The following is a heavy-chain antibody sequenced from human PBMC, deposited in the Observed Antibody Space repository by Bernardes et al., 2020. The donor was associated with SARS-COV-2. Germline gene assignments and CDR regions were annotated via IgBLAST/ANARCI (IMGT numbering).Heavy chain of an antibody. D-gene: IGHD3-22*01. CDR2: INSGGGTT. CDR3: TRGPISGYGSFGV. CDR1: GFNFGDHW. V-gene: IGHV3-74*01. Sequence: VGSLSLSCEASGFNFGDHWMHWVRQAPGKGLVWVARINSGGGTTNYADSVKGRFTISRDNAKNTLYLQMSSLSAEDTAVYYCTRGPISGYGSFGVWGQGTLVTVSS. J-gene: IGHJ4*02.